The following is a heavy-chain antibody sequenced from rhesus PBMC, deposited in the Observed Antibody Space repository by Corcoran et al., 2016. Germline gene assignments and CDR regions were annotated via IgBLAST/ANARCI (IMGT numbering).Heavy chain of an antibody. J-gene: IGHJ2*01. CDR2: FYGRGRST. Sequence: QLQLQESGPGLVKPSETLSVTCAVSGGSISSSYWRWIRQAPGKGLEWIGYFYGRGRSTNYNPSLKSRVTLSVDTSKNQFSLKLSSVTAADTAVYYCVRGDYYSGSYYYWYFDIWGPGTPITISS. CDR3: VRGDYYSGSYYYWYFDI. V-gene: IGHV4-169*01. CDR1: GGSISSSY. D-gene: IGHD3-16*01.